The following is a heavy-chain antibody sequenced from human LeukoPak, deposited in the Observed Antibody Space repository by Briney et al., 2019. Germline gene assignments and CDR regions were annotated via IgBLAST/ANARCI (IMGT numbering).Heavy chain of an antibody. CDR3: ARVAMGQWPNNWSDP. J-gene: IGHJ5*02. CDR2: MNPNSGNT. CDR1: GYTFTSYD. D-gene: IGHD6-19*01. Sequence: ASVKVSCKASGYTFTSYDINWVRQATGQGLEWMGWMNPNSGNTGYAKKFQGRVTMTRNTSISTAYMELSSLRSEDTAVYYCARVAMGQWPNNWSDPWGQGTLVTVSS. V-gene: IGHV1-8*01.